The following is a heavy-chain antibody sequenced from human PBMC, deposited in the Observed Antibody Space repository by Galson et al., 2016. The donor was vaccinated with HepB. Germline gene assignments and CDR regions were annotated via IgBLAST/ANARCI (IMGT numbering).Heavy chain of an antibody. J-gene: IGHJ4*02. CDR3: AGELAETTSPLDS. CDR2: IAPVLGIR. CDR1: GGTFRKDA. D-gene: IGHD3-3*02. Sequence: SCKAFGGTFRKDAFSWVRKAPGQGLEWLGGIAPVLGIRNQAQKFQGRVTFSAVESTSTVYMELTSLTSQDTAVYYCAGELAETTSPLDSWGQGTLVAVSS. V-gene: IGHV1-69*10.